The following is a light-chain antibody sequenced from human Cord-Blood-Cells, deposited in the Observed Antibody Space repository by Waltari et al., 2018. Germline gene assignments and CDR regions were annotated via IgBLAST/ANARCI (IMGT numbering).Light chain of an antibody. Sequence: QSALTQPRSVSGSPGQSVTISCTGTSSDVGGYNSVSWYQQPPGKAPKLMIDDVSKRPSGVPDRFSGSKSGNTASLTISGLQAEDEADYYCCSYAGSYVFGTGTKVTV. CDR3: CSYAGSYV. V-gene: IGLV2-11*01. J-gene: IGLJ1*01. CDR1: SSDVGGYNS. CDR2: DVS.